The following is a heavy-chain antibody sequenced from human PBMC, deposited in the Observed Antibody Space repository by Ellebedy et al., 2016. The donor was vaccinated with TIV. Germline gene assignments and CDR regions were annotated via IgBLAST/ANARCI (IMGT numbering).Heavy chain of an antibody. CDR3: GRERWGLGDY. D-gene: IGHD7-27*01. Sequence: GESLKISCAASGFSFGSYWMLWVRQPPGKGLEWVSRIKADGSGITYADSVRGRFTISRDNAENTLDLQMDSLRVEDTAVYYCGRERWGLGDYWGQGTLVSVSS. CDR1: GFSFGSYW. J-gene: IGHJ4*02. CDR2: IKADGSGI. V-gene: IGHV3-74*03.